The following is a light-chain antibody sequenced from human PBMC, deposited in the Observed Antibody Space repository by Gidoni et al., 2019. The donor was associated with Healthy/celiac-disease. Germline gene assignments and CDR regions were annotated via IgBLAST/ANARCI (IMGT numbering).Light chain of an antibody. CDR2: EVS. J-gene: IGLJ3*02. CDR3: SSYTSSSTLEV. CDR1: SSDVGGYNY. V-gene: IGLV2-14*01. Sequence: QSALTQPASVSGSPGQSITISCTGTSSDVGGYNYVSWYQQHPGKAPKLMIYEVSNRPSGVSIRFSGPKSGNTASLTISGLQAEDEADYYCSSYTSSSTLEVFGGGTKLTVL.